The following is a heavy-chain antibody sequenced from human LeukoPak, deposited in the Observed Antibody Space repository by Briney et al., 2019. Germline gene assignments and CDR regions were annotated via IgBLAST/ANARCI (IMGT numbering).Heavy chain of an antibody. CDR3: ARQPARGYSYGTFDY. Sequence: GESPKISCKGSGYSFTSYWIGWVRQMPGKGLEWMGIIYPGDSDTRYSPSFQGQVTISADKSISTAYLQWSSLKASDTAMYYCARQPARGYSYGTFDYWGQGTLVTVSS. CDR1: GYSFTSYW. D-gene: IGHD5-18*01. J-gene: IGHJ4*02. V-gene: IGHV5-51*01. CDR2: IYPGDSDT.